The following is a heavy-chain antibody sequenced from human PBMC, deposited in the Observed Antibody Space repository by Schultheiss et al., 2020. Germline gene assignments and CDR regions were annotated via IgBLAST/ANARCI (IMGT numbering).Heavy chain of an antibody. CDR2: ISAYNGNT. CDR3: ARVRSSSWYESSPPRY. Sequence: ASVKVSCKASGYTFTSYGFSWVRQAPGQGLEWMGWISAYNGNTNYAQKLQGRVTMTTDTSTSTAYMELRSLRSDDTAVYYCARVRSSSWYESSPPRYWGQGTLVTVSS. D-gene: IGHD6-13*01. CDR1: GYTFTSYG. J-gene: IGHJ4*02. V-gene: IGHV1-18*01.